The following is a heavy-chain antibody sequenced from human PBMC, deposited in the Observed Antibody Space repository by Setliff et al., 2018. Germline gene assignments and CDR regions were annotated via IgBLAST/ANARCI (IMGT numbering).Heavy chain of an antibody. V-gene: IGHV3-53*01. J-gene: IGHJ5*01. CDR2: IYNRGHT. CDR1: GFSVSNDF. D-gene: IGHD3-10*01. Sequence: GGSLRLSCVVSGFSVSNDFMGWVRQAPGKGLEWVSVIYNRGHTYYADSVKGRFTFSRDSSKNTLYLQMNSLTAEDTAMYYCARDRGGTNPWFDSWGQGTLVTVSS. CDR3: ARDRGGTNPWFDS.